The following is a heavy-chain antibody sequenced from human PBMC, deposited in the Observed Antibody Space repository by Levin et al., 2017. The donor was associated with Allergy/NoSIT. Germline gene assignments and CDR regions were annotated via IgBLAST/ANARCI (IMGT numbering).Heavy chain of an antibody. CDR1: GGSFSGYY. J-gene: IGHJ6*03. D-gene: IGHD4-11*01. CDR3: ARVSDYRSYYYYYMDV. CDR2: INHSGST. Sequence: SETLSLTCAVYGGSFSGYYWSWIRQPPGKGLEWIGEINHSGSTNYNPSLKSRVTISVDTSKNQFSLKLSSVTAADTAVYYWARVSDYRSYYYYYMDVWGKGTTVTVSS. V-gene: IGHV4-34*01.